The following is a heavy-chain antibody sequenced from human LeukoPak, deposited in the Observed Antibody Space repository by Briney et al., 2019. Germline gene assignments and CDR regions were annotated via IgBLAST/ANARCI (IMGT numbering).Heavy chain of an antibody. V-gene: IGHV4-39*01. CDR3: ARVYCSGGSCYSDYFDY. D-gene: IGHD2-15*01. Sequence: SETLSLTCTVSGGSTSSSTYYTGWIRQPPGKGLEWIGCIYYSGSTYYNPSLKTRVTISVDSSKNQFSLKLSSVTAADTAVYYCARVYCSGGSCYSDYFDYWGQGTLVTVS. J-gene: IGHJ4*02. CDR1: GGSTSSSTYY. CDR2: IYYSGST.